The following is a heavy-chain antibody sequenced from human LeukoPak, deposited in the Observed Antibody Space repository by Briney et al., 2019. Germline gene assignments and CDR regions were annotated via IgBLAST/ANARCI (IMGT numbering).Heavy chain of an antibody. CDR2: ISSSGSTI. CDR3: ARVRGRTYCGGDCYSK. CDR1: GFTFSSYE. D-gene: IGHD2-21*02. Sequence: GGSLRLSCAASGFTFSSYEMNWVRQAPGKGLEWVSYISSSGSTIYYADSVKGRFTISRDNAKNSLYLQMNSLRAEDTAVYYCARVRGRTYCGGDCYSKWGQGTLVTVSS. J-gene: IGHJ4*02. V-gene: IGHV3-48*03.